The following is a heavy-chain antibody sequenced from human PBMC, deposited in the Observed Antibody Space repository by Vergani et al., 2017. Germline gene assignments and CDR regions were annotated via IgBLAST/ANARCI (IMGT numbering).Heavy chain of an antibody. CDR1: GFTFSSYA. D-gene: IGHD3-3*01. CDR3: ARDKFVRVLSTGVVIDY. CDR2: ISSDGSNK. V-gene: IGHV3-30-3*01. Sequence: QVKLVESGGGVVQPGRSLRLSCAASGFTFSSYAMHWVCQAPGKGLAWVALISSDGSNKYYADSVKGRFTISRDNSKNTLYLQMNSLRAEDTALFYCARDKFVRVLSTGVVIDYWSQGTLVTVPS. J-gene: IGHJ4*02.